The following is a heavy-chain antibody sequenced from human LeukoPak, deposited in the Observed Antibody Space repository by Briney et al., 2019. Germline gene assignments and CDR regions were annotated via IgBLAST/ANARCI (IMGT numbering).Heavy chain of an antibody. D-gene: IGHD1-26*01. CDR3: ARYSPQGATAPLPYYYYYYMDV. CDR2: ISAYNGNT. V-gene: IGHV1-18*01. Sequence: ASVKVSCKPSGYTFTSYGISWVRQAPAQGLEWMGWISAYNGNTNYAQKLQGRVTMTTDTSTSTAYMELRSLRSDDTAVYYCARYSPQGATAPLPYYYYYYMDVWGKGTTVTISS. J-gene: IGHJ6*03. CDR1: GYTFTSYG.